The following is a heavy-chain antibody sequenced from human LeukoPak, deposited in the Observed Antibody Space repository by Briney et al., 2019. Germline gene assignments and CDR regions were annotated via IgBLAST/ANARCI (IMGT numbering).Heavy chain of an antibody. CDR1: GFTSSSYW. D-gene: IGHD6-19*01. J-gene: IGHJ4*02. V-gene: IGHV3-7*01. Sequence: GGSLRLSCAASGFTSSSYWMSWVRQAPGKGLERVANIKQDGSEKYYVDSVKGRFTISRDNAKNSLYLQMNSLRAEDTAVYYCARDRGSSGWYEFDYWGQGTLVTVSS. CDR3: ARDRGSSGWYEFDY. CDR2: IKQDGSEK.